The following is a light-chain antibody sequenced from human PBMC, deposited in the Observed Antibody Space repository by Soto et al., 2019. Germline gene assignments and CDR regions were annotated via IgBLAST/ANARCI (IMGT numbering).Light chain of an antibody. Sequence: QPVLTQPPSASGTPGQRVTISCSGSSSNIGSNYVYWYQQLPGTAPKLLIYRNNQRPSGVPDRFSGSKSGTSASLAISGLQSEDEGDYYCATWDDRLTAWVFGGGTKLTVL. V-gene: IGLV1-47*01. J-gene: IGLJ3*02. CDR2: RNN. CDR1: SSNIGSNY. CDR3: ATWDDRLTAWV.